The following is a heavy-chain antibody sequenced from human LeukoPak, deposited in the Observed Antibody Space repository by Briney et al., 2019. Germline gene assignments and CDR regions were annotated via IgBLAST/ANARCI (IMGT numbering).Heavy chain of an antibody. CDR1: GGSIRSSSYH. V-gene: IGHV4-39*01. CDR3: ARVTGAAAGTFGEDY. J-gene: IGHJ4*02. CDR2: IYYSGST. Sequence: PSETLSLTCTVSGGSIRSSSYHWSWIRQPPGKGLEWIGSIYYSGSTYYNPSLKSRVTISVDTSKNQFSLKLSSVTAADTAVYYCARVTGAAAGTFGEDYWGQGTLVTVSS. D-gene: IGHD6-13*01.